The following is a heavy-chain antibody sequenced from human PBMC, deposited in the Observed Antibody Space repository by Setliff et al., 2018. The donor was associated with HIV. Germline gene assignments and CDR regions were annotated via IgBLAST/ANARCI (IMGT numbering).Heavy chain of an antibody. CDR3: ARGRRSSGWYVYH. CDR2: IYTSGST. J-gene: IGHJ4*02. V-gene: IGHV4-61*09. Sequence: SETLSLTCTVSGGSISSGSCYWSWIRQPAGKGLEWIGHIYTSGSTNYNPSLKSRVTISVDTSTNQFSLKLSSVTAADTAVYYCARGRRSSGWYVYHWGQGTLVTVSS. CDR1: GGSISSGSCY. D-gene: IGHD6-19*01.